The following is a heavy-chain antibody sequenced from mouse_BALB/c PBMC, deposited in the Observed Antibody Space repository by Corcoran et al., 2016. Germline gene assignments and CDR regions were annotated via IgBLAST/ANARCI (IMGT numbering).Heavy chain of an antibody. V-gene: IGHV14-3*02. CDR1: GCNVKDTY. CDR2: IDPANGNT. CDR3: AYGFDY. D-gene: IGHD1-1*01. Sequence: EVQLQQSGAELVKPGASAKLSCTASGCNVKDTYMHWVKQRPEQGLEWIGRIDPANGNTKYDPKFQGKATITADTSSNTAYLQLSSLTSEDTAVYYCAYGFDYWGQGTTLTVSS. J-gene: IGHJ2*01.